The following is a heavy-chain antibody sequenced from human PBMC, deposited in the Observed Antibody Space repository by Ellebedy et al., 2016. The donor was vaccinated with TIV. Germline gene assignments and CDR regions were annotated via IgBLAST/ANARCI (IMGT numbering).Heavy chain of an antibody. CDR2: SRSKANAYTT. CDR1: GFIFSDNY. CDR3: TTGRPGNIFDS. V-gene: IGHV3-72*01. D-gene: IGHD2/OR15-2a*01. J-gene: IGHJ4*02. Sequence: PGGSLRLSCAASGFIFSDNYMDWVRQAPGKGLEWVGRSRSKANAYTTDYATSVKGRFTISRDESNNSVYLQMNSLKAEDTAIYFCTTGRPGNIFDSWGQGTLVTVSS.